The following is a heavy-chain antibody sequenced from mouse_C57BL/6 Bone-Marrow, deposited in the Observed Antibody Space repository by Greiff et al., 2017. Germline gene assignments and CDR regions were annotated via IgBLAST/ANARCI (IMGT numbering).Heavy chain of an antibody. CDR3: ARPVVRKGFDY. D-gene: IGHD1-1*02. V-gene: IGHV1-55*01. Sequence: QVQLQQSGAELVKPGASVKMSCKASGYTFTSYWINWVKQRPGQGLEWIGDIYPGSGSTNYNEKFKSKATLTVDTSSSTAYMQLSSLTSEDSAVYYCARPVVRKGFDYWGHGTTLTVSS. J-gene: IGHJ2*01. CDR1: GYTFTSYW. CDR2: IYPGSGST.